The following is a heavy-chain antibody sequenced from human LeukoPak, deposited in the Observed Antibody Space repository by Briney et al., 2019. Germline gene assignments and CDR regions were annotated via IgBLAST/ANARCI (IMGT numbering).Heavy chain of an antibody. D-gene: IGHD2-2*01. J-gene: IGHJ4*02. CDR2: ISSSGTTI. Sequence: GGSLRLSCAASGFTFSSYSMNWVRQAPGKGLEWVSDISSSGTTIYYADSVKGRFTISRDNAKNSLYLQMNSLRAEDTAVYYCARKYCSTTSCLFDNWGQGTLVTVSS. CDR1: GFTFSSYS. V-gene: IGHV3-48*04. CDR3: ARKYCSTTSCLFDN.